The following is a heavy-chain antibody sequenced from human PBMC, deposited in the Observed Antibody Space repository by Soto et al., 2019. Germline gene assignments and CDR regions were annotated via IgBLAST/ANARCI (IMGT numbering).Heavy chain of an antibody. D-gene: IGHD7-27*01. CDR2: TYYRSKWYN. CDR3: ARVGKLGIGAGGAFDI. CDR1: GDSVSSNSAA. Sequence: KQSQTLSLTCAISGDSVSSNSAAWNWIRQSPSRGLEWLGRTYYRSKWYNDYAVSVKSRITINPDTSKNQFSLQLNSVTPEDTAVYYCARVGKLGIGAGGAFDIWGQGTIVTVSS. J-gene: IGHJ3*02. V-gene: IGHV6-1*01.